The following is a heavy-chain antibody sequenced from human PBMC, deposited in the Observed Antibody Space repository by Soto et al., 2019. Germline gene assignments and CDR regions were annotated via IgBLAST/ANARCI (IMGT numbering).Heavy chain of an antibody. D-gene: IGHD2-21*01. V-gene: IGHV4-31*03. CDR2: IYVTGAV. J-gene: IGHJ5*02. Sequence: TRSLTCSVSGPALNSGNSYWSWIRQVPGKGLEWIGHIYVTGAVDYNPSLRDRITISQDTSERQFSLNLRLVTAADTAVYYCARLRIATNNYKWFDPWGQGPLVTVSS. CDR1: GPALNSGNSY. CDR3: ARLRIATNNYKWFDP.